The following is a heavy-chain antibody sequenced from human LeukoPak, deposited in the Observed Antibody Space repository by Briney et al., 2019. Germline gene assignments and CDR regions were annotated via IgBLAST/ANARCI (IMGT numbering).Heavy chain of an antibody. V-gene: IGHV4-34*01. Sequence: SETLSLTCAVYGVSFSGYYWSWLRQPPGKGLEWIGEINHSGSTNYNPSLKSRVTISVDTSKNQFSLKLSSVTAADTAVYYCARGQREWDSSGYYFPVRHFDYWGQGTLVTVSS. CDR1: GVSFSGYY. J-gene: IGHJ4*02. CDR2: INHSGST. CDR3: ARGQREWDSSGYYFPVRHFDY. D-gene: IGHD3-22*01.